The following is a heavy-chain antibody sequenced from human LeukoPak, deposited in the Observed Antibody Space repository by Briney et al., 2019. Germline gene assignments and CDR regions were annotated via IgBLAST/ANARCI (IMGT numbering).Heavy chain of an antibody. CDR2: FDPEDGET. J-gene: IGHJ5*02. D-gene: IGHD1-1*01. Sequence: ASVKVSCKVSGYTLTELSMHWVRQAPGKGLEWMGGFDPEDGETIYAQKFKGRVTMTRDTSTSTVYMELSSLRSEDTAVYYCARGRENWNDGGWCDPWGQGTLVTVSS. V-gene: IGHV1-24*01. CDR1: GYTLTELS. CDR3: ARGRENWNDGGWCDP.